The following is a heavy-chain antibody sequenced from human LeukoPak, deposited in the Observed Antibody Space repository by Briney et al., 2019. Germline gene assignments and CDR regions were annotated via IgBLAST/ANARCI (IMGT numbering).Heavy chain of an antibody. D-gene: IGHD6-19*01. CDR3: ARADFDDVYSSGWFDY. V-gene: IGHV4-34*01. J-gene: IGHJ4*02. Sequence: SETLSLTCTVSGGSISSYYWSWIRQPPGKGLEWIGEVNHSGSTNYNPSLKSRVTISVDTSKNQFSLKLSSVTAADTAVYYCARADFDDVYSSGWFDYWGQGTLVTVSS. CDR1: GGSISSYY. CDR2: VNHSGST.